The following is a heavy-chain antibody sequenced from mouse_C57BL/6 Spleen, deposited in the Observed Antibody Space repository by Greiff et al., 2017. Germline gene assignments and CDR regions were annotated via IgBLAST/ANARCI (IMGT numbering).Heavy chain of an antibody. D-gene: IGHD1-1*01. CDR2: TFYSGIT. V-gene: IGHV3-3*01. CDR1: GFSINSDCY. CDR3: AREGFYYYCSSPYYAMDY. J-gene: IGHJ4*01. Sequence: EVMLVESGPSLVRPSQTLSLTCTVTGFSINSDCYWIWIRQFPGNKLEYIGYTFYSGITYYNPSLESRTYITRDTSKNQFSLKLSSVTTEDTATYDYAREGFYYYCSSPYYAMDYWGQGTSVTVSS.